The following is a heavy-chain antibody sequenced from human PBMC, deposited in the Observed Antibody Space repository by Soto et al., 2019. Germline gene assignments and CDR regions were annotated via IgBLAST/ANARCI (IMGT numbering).Heavy chain of an antibody. Sequence: GGSLRLSCAVSGFTVSNNYMSWVRQAPGKGLEGVSVISGSGGSTYYADSVKGRFTISRDNSKNTLYLQMNSLRAEDTAVYYCAKGRGYYLLDFDYWGQGTLVTVSS. CDR3: AKGRGYYLLDFDY. CDR1: GFTVSNNY. CDR2: ISGSGGST. V-gene: IGHV3-23*01. J-gene: IGHJ4*02. D-gene: IGHD3-22*01.